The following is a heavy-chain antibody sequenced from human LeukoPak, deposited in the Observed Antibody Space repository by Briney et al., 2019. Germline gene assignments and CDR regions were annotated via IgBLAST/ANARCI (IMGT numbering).Heavy chain of an antibody. Sequence: GGSLRLSCAASGFTFSSYTMNWVRQAPGKGLEWVSSISSSSTYIYYAESVKGRFTISRDNAKNSLNLQMNSLRAEDTAVYYCARPGYCSGTTCYSYNYYGMDVWGQGTTATVSS. J-gene: IGHJ6*02. CDR3: ARPGYCSGTTCYSYNYYGMDV. CDR2: ISSSSTYI. V-gene: IGHV3-21*01. CDR1: GFTFSSYT. D-gene: IGHD2-2*01.